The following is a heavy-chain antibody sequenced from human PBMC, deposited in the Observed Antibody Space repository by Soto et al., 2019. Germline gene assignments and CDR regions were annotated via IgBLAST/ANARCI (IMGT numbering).Heavy chain of an antibody. CDR3: AKVWQQLHNWFDP. CDR1: GFPFSSYG. CDR2: ISYDGSNK. Sequence: GGSLRLSCAASGFPFSSYGMHWVRQAPGKGLEWVAVISYDGSNKYYADSVKGRFTISRDNSKNTLYLQMNSLRAEDTAVYYCAKVWQQLHNWFDPWGQGTLVTVSS. V-gene: IGHV3-30*18. J-gene: IGHJ5*02. D-gene: IGHD6-13*01.